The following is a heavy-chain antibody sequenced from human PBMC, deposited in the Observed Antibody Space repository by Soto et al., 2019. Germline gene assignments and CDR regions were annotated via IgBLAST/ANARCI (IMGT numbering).Heavy chain of an antibody. CDR3: AKDVAYFDY. J-gene: IGHJ4*02. CDR2: IWYDGSNK. Sequence: QVQLVESGGGVVQPGRSLRLSCAASGFTFSSYGMHWVRQAPGKGLEWVAVIWYDGSNKEYADSVKGRFTISRDNSKNTLYLQMNSLRAEDTAVYYCAKDVAYFDYWGQGTLVTVSS. V-gene: IGHV3-33*06. D-gene: IGHD5-12*01. CDR1: GFTFSSYG.